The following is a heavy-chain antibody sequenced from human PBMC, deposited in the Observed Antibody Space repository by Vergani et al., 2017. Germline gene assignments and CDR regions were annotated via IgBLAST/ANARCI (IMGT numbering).Heavy chain of an antibody. CDR3: ARDGDYYDSSGQGHY. CDR1: GYTFISYY. Sequence: QVQLVESGAEVKKPGASVTVSCKASGYTFISYYMHWVRQAPGQGLEWMGIINPSGGSTSYAQKFQGRVTMTRDTSTSTVYMDLSSLRSEDTAVYYCARDGDYYDSSGQGHYWGQGTLVTVSS. D-gene: IGHD3-22*01. J-gene: IGHJ4*02. CDR2: INPSGGST. V-gene: IGHV1-46*01.